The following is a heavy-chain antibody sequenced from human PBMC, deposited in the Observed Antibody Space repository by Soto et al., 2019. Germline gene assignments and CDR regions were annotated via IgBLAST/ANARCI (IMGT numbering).Heavy chain of an antibody. CDR3: AKDLAFEYSYSSFDY. Sequence: GGSLRLSCAASGFTFSSYAMSWVRQAPGKGLEWVSAISGSGGSTYYADSVKGRFTISRDNSKNTLYLQMNSLRAEDTAVYYCAKDLAFEYSYSSFDYWGQGTLVTVSS. V-gene: IGHV3-23*01. J-gene: IGHJ4*02. CDR2: ISGSGGST. CDR1: GFTFSSYA. D-gene: IGHD5-18*01.